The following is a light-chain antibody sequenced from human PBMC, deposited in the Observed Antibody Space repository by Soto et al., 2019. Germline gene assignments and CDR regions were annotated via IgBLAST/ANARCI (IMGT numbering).Light chain of an antibody. CDR1: QSISSTY. CDR3: QQYGGSPLYT. V-gene: IGKV3-20*01. CDR2: GAS. Sequence: EIVLTQSPGTLFLSPGERATLSCRASQSISSTYLAWHQQKPGQAPRLLIYGASSRASGIPDRFFGSGSGTDFTLTISRLEPEDFAVYYCQQYGGSPLYTFGQGTKLGIK. J-gene: IGKJ2*01.